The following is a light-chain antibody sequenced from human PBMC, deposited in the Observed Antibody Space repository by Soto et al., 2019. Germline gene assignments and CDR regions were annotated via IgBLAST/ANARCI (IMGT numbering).Light chain of an antibody. V-gene: IGKV1-39*01. CDR3: QQSYSILPLT. CDR1: QDISRY. J-gene: IGKJ4*01. CDR2: GAS. Sequence: DIQMTQSPSSLSASIGDRVTITCRASQDISRYLNWYQQRPGKAPKLLIYGASSLQSGVPSRFSGSGSETDFTLTISSLQPEDFATYYCQQSYSILPLTFGGGTKVEI.